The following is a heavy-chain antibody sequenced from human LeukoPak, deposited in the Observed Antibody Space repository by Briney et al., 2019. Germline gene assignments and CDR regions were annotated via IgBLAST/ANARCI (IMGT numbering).Heavy chain of an antibody. V-gene: IGHV3-53*01. CDR1: GFAVSSNY. D-gene: IGHD3-10*01. J-gene: IGHJ4*02. CDR2: IYSGGST. Sequence: GGSLRLSCAASGFAVSSNYISSVRQAPGHGLAWVSVIYSGGSTYYADSVKGRFTISRDNSKNTLYLQMNSLRAEDTAVYYCARDSYYGSGSYYNPLVEDYWGQGTLVTVSS. CDR3: ARDSYYGSGSYYNPLVEDY.